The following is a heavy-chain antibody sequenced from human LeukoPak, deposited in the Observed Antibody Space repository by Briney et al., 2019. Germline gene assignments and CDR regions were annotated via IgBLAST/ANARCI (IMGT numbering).Heavy chain of an antibody. D-gene: IGHD3-10*01. V-gene: IGHV3-48*01. J-gene: IGHJ3*02. Sequence: GGSLRLSCAASGFTVSSNYMSWVRQAPGKGLEWVSYISSSSSTIYYADSVKGRFTISRDNAKNSLYLQMNSLRAEDTAVYYCARPSVVLWFGELLSLGAFDIWGQGTMVTVSS. CDR1: GFTVSSNY. CDR3: ARPSVVLWFGELLSLGAFDI. CDR2: ISSSSSTI.